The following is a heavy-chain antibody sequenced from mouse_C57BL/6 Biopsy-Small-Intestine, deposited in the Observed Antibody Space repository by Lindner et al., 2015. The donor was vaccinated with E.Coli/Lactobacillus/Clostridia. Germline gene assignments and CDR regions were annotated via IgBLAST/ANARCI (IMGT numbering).Heavy chain of an antibody. CDR1: GYTFTRYY. Sequence: VKVSCKASGYTFTRYYIHWVRQAPGQGLEWMGIINPNGGSTSYAQKFQGRVTMTRDTSTSTVYMELSSLRSEDTAVYYCARNQYCSGGTCQYYFDYWGQGTLVTVSS. CDR2: INPNGGST. J-gene: IGHJ2*01. D-gene: IGHD1-1*02. CDR3: ARNQYCSGGTCQYYFDY. V-gene: IGHV1-64*01.